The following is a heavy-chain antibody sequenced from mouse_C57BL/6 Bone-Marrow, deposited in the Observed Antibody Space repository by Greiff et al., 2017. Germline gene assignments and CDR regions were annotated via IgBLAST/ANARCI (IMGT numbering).Heavy chain of an antibody. CDR2: INPNNGGT. V-gene: IGHV1-26*01. J-gene: IGHJ3*01. D-gene: IGHD3-2*02. CDR1: GYTFTDYY. Sequence: EVKLQQSGPELVKPGASVKISCKASGYTFTDYYMNWVKQSHGKSLEWIGDINPNNGGTSYNQKFKGKATLTVDKSSSTAYMELRSLTSEDSAVYYCARPAWGQLRLPFAYWGQGTLVTVSA. CDR3: ARPAWGQLRLPFAY.